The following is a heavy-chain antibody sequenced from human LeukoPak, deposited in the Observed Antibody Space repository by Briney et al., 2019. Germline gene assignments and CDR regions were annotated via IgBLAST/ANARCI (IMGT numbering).Heavy chain of an antibody. Sequence: PGGSLRLSCAASVFTFSFCGMHWVRQAPGKGLEWMASVSSDARQKDYADSVKGRFTISRDNSKNTLYLQMDSLRTEDTAVYYCAKRIDRFALDYWGQGTLLIVSS. J-gene: IGHJ4*02. CDR3: AKRIDRFALDY. V-gene: IGHV3-30*18. CDR1: VFTFSFCG. CDR2: VSSDARQK. D-gene: IGHD3-9*01.